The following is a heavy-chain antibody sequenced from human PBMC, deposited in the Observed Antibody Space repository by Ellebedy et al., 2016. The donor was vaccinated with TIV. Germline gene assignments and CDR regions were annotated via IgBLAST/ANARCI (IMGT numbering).Heavy chain of an antibody. CDR2: IWNDGSIK. CDR1: GFTFTTYG. Sequence: GESLKISCAASGFTFTTYGMHWVRQAPGKGLEWVALIWNDGSIKYYADSAKGRFTISKDNSKDTLYLQMNSLRAEDTAVYYCARSGSENDYWGQGTLVTVSS. D-gene: IGHD2-15*01. V-gene: IGHV3-33*01. CDR3: ARSGSENDY. J-gene: IGHJ4*02.